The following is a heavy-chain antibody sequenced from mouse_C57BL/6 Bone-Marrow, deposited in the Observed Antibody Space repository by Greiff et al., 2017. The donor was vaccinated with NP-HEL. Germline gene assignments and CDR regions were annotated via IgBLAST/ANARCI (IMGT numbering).Heavy chain of an antibody. CDR1: GFNIKDDY. CDR3: TTGITTVHFDY. J-gene: IGHJ2*01. V-gene: IGHV14-4*01. Sequence: EVMLVESGAELVRPGASVKLSCTASGFNIKDDYMHWVKQRPEQGLEWIGWIDPENGDTEYASKFQGKATITADTSSNTAYLQLSSLTSEDTSVYYCTTGITTVHFDYWGQGTTLTVSS. CDR2: IDPENGDT. D-gene: IGHD1-1*01.